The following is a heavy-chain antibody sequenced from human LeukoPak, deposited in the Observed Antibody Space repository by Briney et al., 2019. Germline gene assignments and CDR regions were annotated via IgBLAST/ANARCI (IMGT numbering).Heavy chain of an antibody. CDR3: AKDRGGTGDFDY. CDR2: IIPIFGTA. CDR1: GGTFSSYA. Sequence: ASVKVSCKASGGTFSSYAISWVRQAPGQGLEWMGGIIPIFGTANYAQKFLGRITITRDPSATTAYMELSSLRSEDMAMYYCAKDRGGTGDFDYWGQGTLVTVSS. V-gene: IGHV1-69*05. J-gene: IGHJ4*02. D-gene: IGHD3-10*01.